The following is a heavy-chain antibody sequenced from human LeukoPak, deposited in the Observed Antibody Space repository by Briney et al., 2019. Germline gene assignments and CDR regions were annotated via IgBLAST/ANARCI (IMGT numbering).Heavy chain of an antibody. CDR3: ARAPYCDFWSGYYIAHHYYYYMDV. J-gene: IGHJ6*03. D-gene: IGHD3-3*01. CDR2: IYYSGST. V-gene: IGHV4-61*08. CDR1: GGSISSGDYY. Sequence: PSETLSLTCTVSGGSISSGDYYWSWIRQPPGKGLEWIGYIYYSGSTNYNPSLKSRVTISVDTSKNQFSLKLSSVTAADTAVYYCARAPYCDFWSGYYIAHHYYYYMDVWGKGTTVTVSS.